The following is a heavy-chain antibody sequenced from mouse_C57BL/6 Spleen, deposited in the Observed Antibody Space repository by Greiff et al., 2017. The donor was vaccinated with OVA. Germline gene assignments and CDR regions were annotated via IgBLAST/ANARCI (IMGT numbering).Heavy chain of an antibody. D-gene: IGHD1-1*01. J-gene: IGHJ3*01. V-gene: IGHV6-3*01. Sequence: EVQLVESGGGLVQPGGSMKLSCVASGFTFSNYWMNWVRQSPEKGLEWVAQIRLKSDNYATHYAESVKGRFTISRDDSKSSVYLQMNNLRAEDTGVYYCPQYYGSSSWFAYWGQGTLVTVSA. CDR3: PQYYGSSSWFAY. CDR2: IRLKSDNYAT. CDR1: GFTFSNYW.